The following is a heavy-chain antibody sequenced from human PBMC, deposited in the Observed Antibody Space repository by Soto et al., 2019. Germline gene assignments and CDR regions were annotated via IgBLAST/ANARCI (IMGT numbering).Heavy chain of an antibody. V-gene: IGHV3-48*01. Sequence: GGSLRLSCAASGFTFSSYSMNWVRQAPGKGLEWVSYISSSSSTIYYADSVKGRFTISRDNAKNSLYLKMNSLRAEDTAVYYCARNKYYDILTGYYLTMNAFDIWGQGTMVTVSS. CDR2: ISSSSSTI. J-gene: IGHJ3*02. CDR1: GFTFSSYS. CDR3: ARNKYYDILTGYYLTMNAFDI. D-gene: IGHD3-9*01.